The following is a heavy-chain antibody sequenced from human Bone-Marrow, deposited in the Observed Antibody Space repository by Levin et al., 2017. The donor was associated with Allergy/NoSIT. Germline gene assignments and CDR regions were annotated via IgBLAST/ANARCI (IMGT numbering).Heavy chain of an antibody. D-gene: IGHD3-10*01. V-gene: IGHV3-11*01. CDR2: ISTSAYII. Sequence: KSGGSLRLSCAASGFNFTDHYMNWIRQSPGKGLEWVSSISTSAYIIYYADSVKGRFTISRDNAKNSLYLQMSSLRAEDTAVYYCARDRMLRGGTYGFDIWGHGTMVTVSS. CDR3: ARDRMLRGGTYGFDI. J-gene: IGHJ3*02. CDR1: GFNFTDHY.